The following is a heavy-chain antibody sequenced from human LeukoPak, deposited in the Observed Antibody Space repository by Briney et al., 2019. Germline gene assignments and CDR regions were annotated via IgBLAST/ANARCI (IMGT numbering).Heavy chain of an antibody. CDR3: ARKIPNPGYSPLDY. D-gene: IGHD6-13*01. V-gene: IGHV3-48*04. CDR2: ISSTSRTL. J-gene: IGHJ4*02. Sequence: GGSLRLSCAASGFTFSSYNMNWVRQAPGKGLEWVSYISSTSRTLYYADSVKGRFTISRDNAKNSLYLQMNSLRAEDTAVYYCARKIPNPGYSPLDYWGQGTLVTVSS. CDR1: GFTFSSYN.